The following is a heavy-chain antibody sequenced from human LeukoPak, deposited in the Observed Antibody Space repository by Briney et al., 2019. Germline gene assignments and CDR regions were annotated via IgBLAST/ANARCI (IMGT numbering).Heavy chain of an antibody. D-gene: IGHD6-6*01. V-gene: IGHV3-21*01. J-gene: IGHJ4*02. CDR1: GFTFSFYS. CDR2: ISSSGSYI. CDR3: ARGAEYSSTNPDY. Sequence: GGSLRLSCAASGFTFSFYSMNWVRQAPGKGLEWVSSISSSGSYIYYADSVKGRFTISRDNAKNSLYLQMNSLRAEGTAVYYCARGAEYSSTNPDYWGQGTLVTVSS.